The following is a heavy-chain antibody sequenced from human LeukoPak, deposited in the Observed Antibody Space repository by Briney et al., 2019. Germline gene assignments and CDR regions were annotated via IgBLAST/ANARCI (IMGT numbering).Heavy chain of an antibody. CDR1: GFTFSGSA. J-gene: IGHJ5*02. CDR2: VRSKTHTYAT. Sequence: PGGSLRLSCAASGFTFSGSAIHWVRQASGKGLEWVGRVRSKTHTYATAYAASVKGRFTLSRDDSKNTAYLQMNSLKTEDTAVYYCAKGPMTKLDPWGQGTLVTVSS. V-gene: IGHV3-73*01. D-gene: IGHD4-11*01. CDR3: AKGPMTKLDP.